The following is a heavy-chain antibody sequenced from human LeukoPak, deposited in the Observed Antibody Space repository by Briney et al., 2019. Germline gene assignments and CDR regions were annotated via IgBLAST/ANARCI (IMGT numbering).Heavy chain of an antibody. V-gene: IGHV1-3*03. J-gene: IGHJ5*02. CDR1: GYTFTSYA. CDR3: ARGPLGGFEYNWFDP. CDR2: INAGNGNT. Sequence: ASVKVSCKASGYTFTSYAMHWVRQAPGQRLEWMGWINAGNGNTKYSQEFQGRVTITRDTSASTAYMELSSLRSEDMAVYYCARGPLGGFEYNWFDPWGRGTLVTVSS. D-gene: IGHD2-15*01.